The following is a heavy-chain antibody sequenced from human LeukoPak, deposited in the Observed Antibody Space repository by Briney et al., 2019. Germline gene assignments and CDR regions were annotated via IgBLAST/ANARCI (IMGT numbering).Heavy chain of an antibody. V-gene: IGHV4-39*01. J-gene: IGHJ4*02. Sequence: PSETLSLTCTVSGGSISSSSYYWGWIRQPPGKGLEWIGSIYYSGSTYYNPSLKSRVTISVDTSKNQFSLKLSSVTAADTAVCYCAVYSGYVGYWGQGTLVTVSS. CDR3: AVYSGYVGY. CDR2: IYYSGST. D-gene: IGHD5-12*01. CDR1: GGSISSSSYY.